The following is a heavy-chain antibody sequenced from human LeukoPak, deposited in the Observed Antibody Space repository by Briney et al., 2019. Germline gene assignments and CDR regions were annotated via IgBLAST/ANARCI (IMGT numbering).Heavy chain of an antibody. CDR3: ARHVSPAAMVYFDY. Sequence: SETLSLTCTVSGGSISSSSYYWGWIRQPPGTGLEWIGSIYYSGSTYYNPSLKSRVTISVDTSKNQFSLKLSSVTAADTAVYYCARHVSPAAMVYFDYWGQGTLVTVSS. CDR1: GGSISSSSYY. V-gene: IGHV4-39*01. J-gene: IGHJ4*02. CDR2: IYYSGST. D-gene: IGHD5-18*01.